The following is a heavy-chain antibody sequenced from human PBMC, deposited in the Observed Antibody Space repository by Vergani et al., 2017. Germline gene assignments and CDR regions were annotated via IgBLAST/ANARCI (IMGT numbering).Heavy chain of an antibody. V-gene: IGHV1-69*12. D-gene: IGHD1-26*01. CDR1: GGTFSSYA. Sequence: QVQLVQSGAEVKKPGSSVKVSCKASGGTFSSYAISWVRQAPGQGLEWMGGIIPIFGTANYAQKFQGRVTITADESTSTAYMELSSLRSEDTAVYYCARVSGEPLSGYYYYFGMDVWSQGTSVTVSS. J-gene: IGHJ6*02. CDR3: ARVSGEPLSGYYYYFGMDV. CDR2: IIPIFGTA.